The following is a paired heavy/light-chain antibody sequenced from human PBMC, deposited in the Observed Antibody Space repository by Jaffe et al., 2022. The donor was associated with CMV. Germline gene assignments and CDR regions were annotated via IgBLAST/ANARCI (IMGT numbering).Heavy chain of an antibody. Sequence: EVQLVESGGGLVQPGGSLRLSCAASGFTFSSYEMNWVRQAPGKGLEWVSYISSSGSTIYYADSVKGRFTISRDNAKNSLYLQMNSLRAEDTAVYYCARDTHYDYVWGSYQYYMDVWGKGTTVTVSS. CDR2: ISSSGSTI. CDR1: GFTFSSYE. D-gene: IGHD3-16*01. J-gene: IGHJ6*03. V-gene: IGHV3-48*03. CDR3: ARDTHYDYVWGSYQYYMDV.
Light chain of an antibody. CDR1: QSVSSY. V-gene: IGKV3-11*01. CDR2: DAS. J-gene: IGKJ2*01. CDR3: QQRSNWPGT. Sequence: EIVLTQSPATLSLSPGERATLSCRASQSVSSYLAWYQQKPGQAPRLLIYDASNRATGIPARFSGSGSGTDFTLTISSLEPEDFAVYYCQQRSNWPGTFGQGTKLEIK.